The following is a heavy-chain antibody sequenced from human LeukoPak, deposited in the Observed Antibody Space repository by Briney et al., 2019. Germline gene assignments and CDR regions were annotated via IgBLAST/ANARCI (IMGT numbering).Heavy chain of an antibody. D-gene: IGHD5-24*01. CDR1: GFTFSSYS. Sequence: GGSLRLSCAASGFTFSSYSLSWVRQAPGKGLDWVSAISGSGGSTYYTDSVKGRFTISRDNSKNTLYLQMNSLRAEDTAVYYCAKAGRDGYNCDYWGQGTLVTVSS. J-gene: IGHJ4*02. CDR3: AKAGRDGYNCDY. CDR2: ISGSGGST. V-gene: IGHV3-23*01.